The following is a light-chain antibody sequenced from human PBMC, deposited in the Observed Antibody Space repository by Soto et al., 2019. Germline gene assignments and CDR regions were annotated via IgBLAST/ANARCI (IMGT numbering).Light chain of an antibody. CDR1: QAIRTA. V-gene: IGKV1-6*01. Sequence: AIQLTQSPSSLSASVGDRVTITCRASQAIRTALGWYQQKPGKVPKLLIYAASTLQSGVPSRFSGSGSGTDFTLTISSLQPEDFATYYCLLDFRYFWAFGQGNKVDIK. CDR2: AAS. CDR3: LLDFRYFWA. J-gene: IGKJ1*01.